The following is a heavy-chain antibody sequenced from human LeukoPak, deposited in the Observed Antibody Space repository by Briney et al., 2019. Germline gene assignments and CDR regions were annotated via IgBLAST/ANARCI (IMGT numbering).Heavy chain of an antibody. CDR3: AKGGQNYDFWRFDY. Sequence: GGSLRLSCEAAGLTFSTYSMNWVRQAPGKGLEWVSSISGSGGSKYYADSVKGRFSISRDNSKNTLDLQMTGLRAEDTALYYCAKGGQNYDFWRFDYWGQGTLVTVSS. D-gene: IGHD3-3*01. J-gene: IGHJ4*02. CDR1: GLTFSTYS. V-gene: IGHV3-23*01. CDR2: ISGSGGSK.